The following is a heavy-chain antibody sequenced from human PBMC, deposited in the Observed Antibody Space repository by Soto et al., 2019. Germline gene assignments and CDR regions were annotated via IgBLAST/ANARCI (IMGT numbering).Heavy chain of an antibody. Sequence: QVQLVQSGAEVKKPGSSVKVSCKASGGTFSSYAISWVRQAPGQGLEWMGGIIPIFGTANYAQKFQGRVTITGEKSRGTAYRGLGSLGSEDRAVYYWGGGGGAGGLGRKASFDYWGQGTLVTVSS. CDR2: IIPIFGTA. V-gene: IGHV1-69*06. D-gene: IGHD7-27*01. CDR1: GGTFSSYA. CDR3: GGGGGAGGLGRKASFDY. J-gene: IGHJ4*02.